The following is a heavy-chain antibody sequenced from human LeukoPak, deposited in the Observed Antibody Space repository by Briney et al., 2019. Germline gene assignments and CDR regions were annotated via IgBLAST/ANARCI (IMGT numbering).Heavy chain of an antibody. CDR2: INHSGST. V-gene: IGHV4-34*01. CDR1: GGSFSGYY. Sequence: PSETLSLTCAVYGGSFSGYYWSWIRQPPGKGLEWIGEINHSGSTNYNPSLNSRLTISVDTSKNEFSLKLSSVTAADTAVYYCARVKGSSGYYNAVASVVGMWGQGTMVTVSS. CDR3: ARVKGSSGYYNAVASVVGM. J-gene: IGHJ3*02. D-gene: IGHD3-22*01.